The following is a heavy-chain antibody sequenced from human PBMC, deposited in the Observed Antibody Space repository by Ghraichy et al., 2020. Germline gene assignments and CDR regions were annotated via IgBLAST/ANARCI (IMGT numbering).Heavy chain of an antibody. V-gene: IGHV3-74*01. CDR1: GFNFKDYW. CDR3: EPIREAPVGQDYYYYGLDV. CDR2: ISPNSSGL. J-gene: IGHJ6*02. Sequence: ESLNISCVASGFNFKDYWMHWVRQVPGKGLLWVARISPNSSGLSYAASAQGRFIVSRDNGKTTLYLQMNNLRGEDTAIYYCEPIREAPVGQDYYYYGLDVWSQGTTVTVSS. D-gene: IGHD1-14*01.